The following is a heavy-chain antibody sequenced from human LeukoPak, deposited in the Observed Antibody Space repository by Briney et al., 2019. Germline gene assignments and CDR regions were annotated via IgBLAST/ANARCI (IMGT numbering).Heavy chain of an antibody. Sequence: PSETLSLTCTVYGGSFSGYYWSWIRQPPGKGLEWIGSIYYSGSIYYNPSLKSRVTMSVDTSKNQFSLKLSSVTAVDTAVYYCARTYYDILTGQYIDAFDIWGQGTMVTVSS. CDR2: IYYSGSI. J-gene: IGHJ3*02. V-gene: IGHV4-34*01. CDR3: ARTYYDILTGQYIDAFDI. CDR1: GGSFSGYY. D-gene: IGHD3-9*01.